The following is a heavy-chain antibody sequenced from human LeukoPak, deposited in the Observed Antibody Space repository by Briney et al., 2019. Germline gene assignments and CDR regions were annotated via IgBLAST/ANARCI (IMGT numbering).Heavy chain of an antibody. CDR3: ARCGYSSSWYFFVYYYGMDV. CDR2: ISSSSSYI. J-gene: IGHJ6*02. Sequence: GGSLRLSCAASGFTFSSYSMNWVRQAPGKGLAWVSSISSSSSYIYYADSVKGRFTISRDNAKNSLYLQMNSLRAEDTAVYYCARCGYSSSWYFFVYYYGMDVWGQGTTVTVSS. CDR1: GFTFSSYS. V-gene: IGHV3-21*01. D-gene: IGHD6-13*01.